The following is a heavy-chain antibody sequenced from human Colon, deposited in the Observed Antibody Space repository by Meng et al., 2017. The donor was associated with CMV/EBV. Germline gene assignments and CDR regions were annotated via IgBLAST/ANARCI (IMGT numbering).Heavy chain of an antibody. CDR1: GFMFRNYA. CDR3: LRDPLLLPRRY. V-gene: IGHV3-23*01. D-gene: IGHD3-3*01. CDR2: ITGSGDTT. J-gene: IGHJ4*02. Sequence: GESLKISCVTSGFMFRNYAISWVRQAPGKGLEWVSAITGSGDTTFYTDSVRGRFTISRDNSKNTVYLHMTGLRADDTATYYCLRDPLLLPRRYWGQGTLVTVSS.